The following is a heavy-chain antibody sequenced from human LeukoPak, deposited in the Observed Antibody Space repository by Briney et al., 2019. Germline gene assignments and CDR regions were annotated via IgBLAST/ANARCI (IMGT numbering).Heavy chain of an antibody. J-gene: IGHJ4*02. CDR2: ISPSGGTT. CDR1: GIIFSNYG. V-gene: IGHV3-23*01. Sequence: GGSLRLSCEASGIIFSNYGMNWVRQAPGKRLEWVSGISPSGGTTYYADSLKGRFSISRDNSKNTVYLQMNSLRAEDTAVYYCARDPQGYSGSSDWGQGTLVTVSS. D-gene: IGHD1-26*01. CDR3: ARDPQGYSGSSD.